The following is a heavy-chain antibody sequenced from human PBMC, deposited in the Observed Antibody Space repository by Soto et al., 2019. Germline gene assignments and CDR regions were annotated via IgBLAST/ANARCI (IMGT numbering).Heavy chain of an antibody. CDR3: ARTMTTVKGLDY. CDR2: IFSNDEK. D-gene: IGHD4-4*01. Sequence: QVTLKESGPVLVKRTETLTRTCTVSGISLSNARMGVSWIRQPPGKALEWLAHIFSNDEKSYSTSLKSRLTTSKDTSKSQVVLTMTNMDPVDTATYYCARTMTTVKGLDYWGQGTLVTVSS. J-gene: IGHJ4*02. CDR1: GISLSNARMG. V-gene: IGHV2-26*01.